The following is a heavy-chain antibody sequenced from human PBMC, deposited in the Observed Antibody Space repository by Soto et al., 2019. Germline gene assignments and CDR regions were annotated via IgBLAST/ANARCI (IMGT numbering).Heavy chain of an antibody. CDR3: ARVSGSYDY. D-gene: IGHD1-26*01. CDR2: FDPEDGET. CDR1: GYTLTELS. Sequence: GASVKVSCKVSGYTLTELSMHWVRQAPGKGLEWMGGFDPEDGETIYAQKFQGRVTMTIETSTDTAYMELRSLRSDDTAVYYCARVSGSYDYWGLGTLVTVSS. J-gene: IGHJ4*02. V-gene: IGHV1-24*01.